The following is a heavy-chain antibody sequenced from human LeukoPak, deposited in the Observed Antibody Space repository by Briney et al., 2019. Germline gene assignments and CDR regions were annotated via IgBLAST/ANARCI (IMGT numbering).Heavy chain of an antibody. J-gene: IGHJ3*02. V-gene: IGHV3-21*01. CDR3: ARVYSSGYDAFDI. CDR1: GFTFSSYS. Sequence: GSLRLSCAASGFTFSSYSMNWVRQAPGKGLEWVSSISSSSSYIYYADSVKGRFTISRDNAKNSLYLQMNSLRAEDTAVYYCARVYSSGYDAFDIWGQGTMVTVSS. D-gene: IGHD6-19*01. CDR2: ISSSSSYI.